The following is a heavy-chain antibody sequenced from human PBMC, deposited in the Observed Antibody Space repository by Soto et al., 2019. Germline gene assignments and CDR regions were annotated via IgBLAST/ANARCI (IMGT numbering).Heavy chain of an antibody. D-gene: IGHD3-9*01. J-gene: IGHJ5*02. CDR1: GYIFTSYI. CDR3: AREDYDLLTGYYIRWDGLEP. CDR2: ISTVDGNT. V-gene: IGHV1-3*05. Sequence: QVQLVQSGAEERKPGASVRISCKASGYIFTSYIIHWVRQAPGQGLEWMGWISTVDGNTKYSQKFQGRITITGDTSASTVYMNLSSLRSDDTAIYYCAREDYDLLTGYYIRWDGLEPWGQGTLVSVSS.